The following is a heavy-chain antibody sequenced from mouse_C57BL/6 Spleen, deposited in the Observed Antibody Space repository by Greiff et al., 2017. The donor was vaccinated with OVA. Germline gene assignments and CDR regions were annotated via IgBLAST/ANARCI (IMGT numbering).Heavy chain of an antibody. Sequence: QVQLQQSGTELVKPGASVKLSCKASGYTFTSYWMHWVKQRPGQGLEWIGNINPSNGGTNYNEKFKSKATLTVDKSSSTAYMQLSSLTSEDSAVYYCARCGRNYLWYFDVWGTGTTVTVSS. CDR2: INPSNGGT. D-gene: IGHD2-1*01. CDR1: GYTFTSYW. J-gene: IGHJ1*03. CDR3: ARCGRNYLWYFDV. V-gene: IGHV1-53*01.